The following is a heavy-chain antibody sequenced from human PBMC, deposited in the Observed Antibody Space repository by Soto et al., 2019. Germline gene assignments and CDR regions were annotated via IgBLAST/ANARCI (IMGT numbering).Heavy chain of an antibody. Sequence: EVRLVEAGGGGSQPGGSLRLSCEVSAFSVSSNYMSWVRQAPGKGLEWFSVVSDVERANFADSVKGRFTVSRDISSNTVFLQMNSLRAEDTAVYYCARPHSAAFAWAAASWGQGTLVIVSS. J-gene: IGHJ1*01. CDR2: VSDVERA. V-gene: IGHV3-53*01. CDR3: ARPHSAAFAWAAAS. CDR1: AFSVSSNY. D-gene: IGHD1-26*01.